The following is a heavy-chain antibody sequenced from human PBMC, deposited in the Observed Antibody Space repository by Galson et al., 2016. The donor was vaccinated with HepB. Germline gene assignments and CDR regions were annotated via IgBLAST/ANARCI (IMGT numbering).Heavy chain of an antibody. CDR1: GFTFSSYA. D-gene: IGHD5-24*01. CDR2: MISSGST. CDR3: VRSLDMATGI. V-gene: IGHV4-4*09. J-gene: IGHJ4*02. Sequence: LRLSCAASGFTFSSYALSWVRQAPGKGLEWIGHMISSGSTKYNPSLKSRVTISLDTSMNQISLRVTSVTAVDTAVYFCVRSLDMATGIWGQGILVTVSS.